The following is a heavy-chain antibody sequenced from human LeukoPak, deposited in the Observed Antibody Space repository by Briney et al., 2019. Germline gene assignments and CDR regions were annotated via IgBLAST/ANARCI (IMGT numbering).Heavy chain of an antibody. CDR1: GFTFSSYA. Sequence: PGGSLRLSCAASGFTFSSYAMSWVRQAPGKGLEWVSAISGSGGSTYYADSVKGRFTISRDNSKNTLYLQMNSLSAEDTAVYYCAKTRDYDSSGYSTTPYFDYWGQGTLVTVSS. V-gene: IGHV3-23*01. J-gene: IGHJ4*02. CDR3: AKTRDYDSSGYSTTPYFDY. D-gene: IGHD3-22*01. CDR2: ISGSGGST.